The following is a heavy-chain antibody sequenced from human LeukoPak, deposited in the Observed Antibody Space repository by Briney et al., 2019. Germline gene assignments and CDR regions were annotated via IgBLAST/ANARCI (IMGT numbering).Heavy chain of an antibody. V-gene: IGHV4-59*01. CDR1: GGSISSYY. D-gene: IGHD2-15*01. Sequence: PSETLSLTCTVSGGSISSYYWSWIRQPPGKGLEWIGYIYYSGSTNYNPSLKSRVTISVDTSKNQFSLKLSSVTAADTAVYYCARDFIVPTSGGDIGAFDIWGQGTMVTVSS. CDR2: IYYSGST. CDR3: ARDFIVPTSGGDIGAFDI. J-gene: IGHJ3*02.